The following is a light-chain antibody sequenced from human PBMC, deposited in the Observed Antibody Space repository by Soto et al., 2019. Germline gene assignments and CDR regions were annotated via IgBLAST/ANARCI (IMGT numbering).Light chain of an antibody. CDR3: QQYGSSPPIT. J-gene: IGKJ5*01. V-gene: IGKV3-20*01. CDR1: QSVSSSY. CDR2: GAS. Sequence: EIALTQSPGTLSLSPGERATLSCRASQSVSSSYLAWYQRKPGQAPRLLIYGASSRATGIPDRFSGSESGTDFTLTISRLEPEDFAVYYCQQYGSSPPITFGQGTRLEIK.